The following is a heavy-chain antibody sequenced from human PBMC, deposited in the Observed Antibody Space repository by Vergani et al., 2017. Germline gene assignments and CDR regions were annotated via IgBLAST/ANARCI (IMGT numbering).Heavy chain of an antibody. D-gene: IGHD1-26*01. CDR2: INHSGST. J-gene: IGHJ3*02. Sequence: QVQLQQWGAGLLKPSETLSLTCAVYGGSFSGYYWSWIRQPPGTGLEWIGEINHSGSTNYNPSLKSRVTISVDTSKNQFSLKLSSVTAADTAVYYCARTRYSGSYRPLGAFDIWGQGTMVTVSS. CDR3: ARTRYSGSYRPLGAFDI. V-gene: IGHV4-34*01. CDR1: GGSFSGYY.